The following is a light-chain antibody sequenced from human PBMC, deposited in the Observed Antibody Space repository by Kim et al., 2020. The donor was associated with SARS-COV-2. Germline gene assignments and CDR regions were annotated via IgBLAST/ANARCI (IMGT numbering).Light chain of an antibody. CDR1: QGIGRY. V-gene: IGKV1-39*01. CDR3: QQSYTTPWT. J-gene: IGKJ1*01. Sequence: DIQMTQSPASLSASLGDTLTITCRASQGIGRYLGWFQQKPGRAPKLLIFSASNLQSGVPSRFSGSGSGTDFTLTITSLQPEDFATYYCQQSYTTPWTFGQGTKVDIK. CDR2: SAS.